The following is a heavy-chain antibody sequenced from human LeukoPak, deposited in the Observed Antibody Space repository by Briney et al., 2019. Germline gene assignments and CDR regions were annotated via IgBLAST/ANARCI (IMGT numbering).Heavy chain of an antibody. J-gene: IGHJ4*02. CDR1: GFTFSSYW. V-gene: IGHV3-7*03. CDR3: TTGRSDILTGYPY. D-gene: IGHD3-9*01. Sequence: GGPLRLSCAASGFTFSSYWMSWVRQAPGKGLEWVANIKQDGSEKYYVDSVKGRFTISRDNAKNSLYLQMNSLKTEDTAVYYCTTGRSDILTGYPYWGQGTLVTVSS. CDR2: IKQDGSEK.